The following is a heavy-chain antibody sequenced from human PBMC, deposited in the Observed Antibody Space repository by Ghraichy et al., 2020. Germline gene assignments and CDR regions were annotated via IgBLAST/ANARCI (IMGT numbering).Heavy chain of an antibody. J-gene: IGHJ5*02. D-gene: IGHD4-23*01. CDR3: ARVEYGGWFDP. CDR1: GFTFSSYS. CDR2: ISSSSSYI. Sequence: GGSLKLSCAASGFTFSSYSMNWVRQAPGKGLEWVSSISSSSSYIYYADSVKGRFTISRDNAKNSLYLQMNSLRAEDTAVYYCARVEYGGWFDPWGQGTLVTVSS. V-gene: IGHV3-21*01.